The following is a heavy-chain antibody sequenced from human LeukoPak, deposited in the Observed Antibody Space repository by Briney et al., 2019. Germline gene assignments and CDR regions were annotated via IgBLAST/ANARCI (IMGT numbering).Heavy chain of an antibody. CDR1: GFSFSSYG. V-gene: IGHV3-30*18. CDR2: IPYDGSST. Sequence: GGSLRLSCAASGFSFSSYGMHWVRQAPGKGLEWVAVIPYDGSSTYYADSAKGRFTISRDNSKNTLYLQMNSLRAEDSAVYYCAKNTKPTLVTPDFWGQGTLVTVSS. J-gene: IGHJ4*02. D-gene: IGHD4-23*01. CDR3: AKNTKPTLVTPDF.